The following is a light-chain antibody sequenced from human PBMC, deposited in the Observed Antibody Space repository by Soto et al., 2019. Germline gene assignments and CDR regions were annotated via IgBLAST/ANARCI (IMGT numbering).Light chain of an antibody. V-gene: IGLV1-47*01. CDR2: RNN. CDR3: AAWDDSLSGRGV. CDR1: SSNIGSNY. J-gene: IGLJ3*02. Sequence: QSVLTQPPSASGTPGQRVTISCSGSSSNIGSNYVYWYQQLPGTAPKLLIYRNNQRPSGVPDRLSGSKSGTSASLAISGLRSEDEAEYYCAAWDDSLSGRGVFGGGTKLTVL.